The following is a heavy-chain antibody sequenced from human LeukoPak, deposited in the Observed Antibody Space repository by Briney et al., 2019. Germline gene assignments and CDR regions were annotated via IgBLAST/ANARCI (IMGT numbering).Heavy chain of an antibody. Sequence: ASVKVSCKASGYTFTSYYMHWVRQAPGQGLEWMGLINPSGGSTSYAQKFQGRVTMTRDTSTSTVYMGLSSLRSEDTAVYYCARPYCSSTSCKRGGHLFYWGQGTLVTVSS. CDR3: ARPYCSSTSCKRGGHLFY. D-gene: IGHD2-2*01. J-gene: IGHJ4*02. V-gene: IGHV1-46*01. CDR2: INPSGGST. CDR1: GYTFTSYY.